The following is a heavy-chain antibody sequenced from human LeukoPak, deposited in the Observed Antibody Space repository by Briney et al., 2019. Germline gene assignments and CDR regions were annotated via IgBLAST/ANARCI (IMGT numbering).Heavy chain of an antibody. CDR3: AKGRLWFGEPYPNLDY. J-gene: IGHJ4*02. Sequence: GGSLRLSCAASGFTVSSNYMSWVRQAPGKGLEWVSIIYSGGTSYYADSVKGRFTISRDNSKNTLYLLMNSLRAEDTAVYYCAKGRLWFGEPYPNLDYWGQGTLVTVSS. CDR1: GFTVSSNY. V-gene: IGHV3-53*01. D-gene: IGHD3-10*01. CDR2: IYSGGTS.